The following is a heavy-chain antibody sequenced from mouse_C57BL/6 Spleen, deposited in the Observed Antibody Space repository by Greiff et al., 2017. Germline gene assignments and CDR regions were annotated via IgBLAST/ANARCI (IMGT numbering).Heavy chain of an antibody. D-gene: IGHD1-1*01. Sequence: QVQLQQPGAELVKPGASVKLSCKASGYTFTSYWMHWVKQRPGQGLEWIGMIHPNSGSTNYNEKFKSKATLTVDKSSSTAYMQLSRLTSEDSAVYYCARPTVHYFDYWGQGTTLTVSS. CDR3: ARPTVHYFDY. CDR2: IHPNSGST. V-gene: IGHV1-64*01. CDR1: GYTFTSYW. J-gene: IGHJ2*01.